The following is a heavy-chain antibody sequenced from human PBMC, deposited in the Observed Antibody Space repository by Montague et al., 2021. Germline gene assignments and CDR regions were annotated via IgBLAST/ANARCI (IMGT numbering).Heavy chain of an antibody. J-gene: IGHJ4*02. D-gene: IGHD3-10*01. V-gene: IGHV4-39*01. CDR3: ARAGPRTYGGDSLDY. CDR2: NYYRGNT. CDR1: GGSISSSPFY. Sequence: SETLSLTCTVSGGSISSSPFYWGWIRQSPGKGLEWIGSNYYRGNTYYNPSLKSRVSLSIDTSKNQFSLKMNSVTAADTAVYYCARAGPRTYGGDSLDYWGQGALGTGSS.